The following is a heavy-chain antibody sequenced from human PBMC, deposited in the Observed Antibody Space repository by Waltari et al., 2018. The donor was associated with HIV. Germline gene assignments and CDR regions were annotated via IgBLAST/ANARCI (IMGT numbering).Heavy chain of an antibody. CDR1: GGSISSGSYY. CDR2: TYTSWST. D-gene: IGHD5-12*01. V-gene: IGHV4-61*02. Sequence: QVQLQESGPGLVKPSQTLSLTCTVSGGSISSGSYYWSWIRQPAGKGLEWIGRTYTSWSTHSNPPLKSRVTISVDTSKNQLSLKLSSVTAADTAVYYCARVSGGYERFDYWGQGTLVTVSS. J-gene: IGHJ4*02. CDR3: ARVSGGYERFDY.